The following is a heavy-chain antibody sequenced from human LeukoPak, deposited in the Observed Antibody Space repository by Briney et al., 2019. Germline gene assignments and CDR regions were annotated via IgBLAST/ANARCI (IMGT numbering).Heavy chain of an antibody. Sequence: SVKVSCKASGGTFSSYAISRVRQAPGQGLEWMGGIIPIFGTANYAQKFQGRVTITADESTSTAYMELSSLRSEDTAVYYCARDVISSSSPEWAFDPWGQGTLVTVSS. J-gene: IGHJ5*02. D-gene: IGHD6-13*01. CDR1: GGTFSSYA. CDR2: IIPIFGTA. CDR3: ARDVISSSSPEWAFDP. V-gene: IGHV1-69*13.